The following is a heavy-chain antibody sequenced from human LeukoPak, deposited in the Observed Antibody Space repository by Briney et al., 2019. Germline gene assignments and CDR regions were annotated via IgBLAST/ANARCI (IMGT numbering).Heavy chain of an antibody. Sequence: GGSLRLSCAASGFTFDDYGMSWVRQAPGKGLEWVSGINWNGGSTGYADSVKGRFTIARDNAKNSLYLQMNSLRAEDTALYYCARDFSGWYYFDYWGQGTLVTVSS. CDR3: ARDFSGWYYFDY. J-gene: IGHJ4*02. D-gene: IGHD6-19*01. CDR1: GFTFDDYG. CDR2: INWNGGST. V-gene: IGHV3-20*04.